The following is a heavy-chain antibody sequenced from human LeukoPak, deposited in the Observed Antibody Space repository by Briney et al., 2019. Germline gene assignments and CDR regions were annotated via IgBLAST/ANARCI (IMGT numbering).Heavy chain of an antibody. Sequence: GGSLRLSCAASGFTFSSYGMHWVRQAPGKGLEWVSVIYSGGSTYYADSVKGRFTISRDNSKNTLYLQMNSLRAEDTAVYYCARDFGSQDAFDIWGQGTMVTVSS. CDR2: IYSGGST. V-gene: IGHV3-NL1*01. D-gene: IGHD3-3*01. J-gene: IGHJ3*02. CDR3: ARDFGSQDAFDI. CDR1: GFTFSSYG.